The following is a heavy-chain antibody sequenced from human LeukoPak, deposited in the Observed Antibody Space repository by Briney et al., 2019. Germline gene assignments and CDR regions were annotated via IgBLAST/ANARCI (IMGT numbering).Heavy chain of an antibody. CDR2: IGTAGDT. CDR1: GFTFSSYD. CDR3: ARGPESYWYFDL. Sequence: PGGSLRPSCAASGFTFSSYDMHWVRQATGKGLEWVSAIGTAGDTYYPGSVKGRFTISRENAKNSLYLQMNSLRAGDTAVYYCARGPESYWYFDLWGRGTLVTVSS. V-gene: IGHV3-13*01. J-gene: IGHJ2*01.